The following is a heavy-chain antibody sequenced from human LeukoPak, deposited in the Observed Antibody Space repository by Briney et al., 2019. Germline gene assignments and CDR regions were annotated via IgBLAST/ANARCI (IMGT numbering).Heavy chain of an antibody. CDR2: ISSSSSYI. V-gene: IGHV3-21*01. CDR3: ARDRLGYYGSGSYYWFDP. J-gene: IGHJ5*02. CDR1: GFTFSSYS. D-gene: IGHD3-10*01. Sequence: PGGSLRLSCAASGFTFSSYSMNWVRQAPGKGLEWVSSISSSSSYIYYADSVKGRFTISRDNAKNSLYLQMNSLRAEDTAVYYCARDRLGYYGSGSYYWFDPWGQGTLVTVSS.